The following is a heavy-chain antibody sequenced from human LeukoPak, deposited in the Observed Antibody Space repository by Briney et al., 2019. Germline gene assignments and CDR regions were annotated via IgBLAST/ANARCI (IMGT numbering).Heavy chain of an antibody. D-gene: IGHD1-26*01. CDR2: IYYSGST. Sequence: SETLSLTCTVSGGSISSSNYYWGWIRQPPGEGLEWIGSIYYSGSTYYNPSLKSRVTISVDTSKNQFSLKLSSVTAADTAVYYCARVRYSGSYPIDYWGQGTLVAVSS. J-gene: IGHJ4*02. CDR3: ARVRYSGSYPIDY. V-gene: IGHV4-39*07. CDR1: GGSISSSNYY.